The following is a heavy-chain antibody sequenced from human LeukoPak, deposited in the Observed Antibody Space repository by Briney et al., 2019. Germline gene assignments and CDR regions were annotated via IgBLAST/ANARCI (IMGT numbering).Heavy chain of an antibody. CDR2: IYSGGST. Sequence: PGGSLRLSCAASGFTVSSNYMSWVRQAPGKGLEWVSVIYSGGSTYCADSVKGRFTISRDNSKNTLYLQMNSLRAEDTAVYYCARDYSSGWYPFDYWGQGTLVTVSS. CDR1: GFTVSSNY. D-gene: IGHD6-19*01. V-gene: IGHV3-66*01. J-gene: IGHJ4*02. CDR3: ARDYSSGWYPFDY.